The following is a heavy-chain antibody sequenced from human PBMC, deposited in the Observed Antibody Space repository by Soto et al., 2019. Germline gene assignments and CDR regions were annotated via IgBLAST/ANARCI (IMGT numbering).Heavy chain of an antibody. Sequence: QVQLVESGGGVVQPGRSLRLSCAVSGFTVSTYGMHWVRQAPGKGLEWVAVISRDGGNKYYADSVKGRFTISRDNSRNKLFLEMNSLRSDDMAVYYCTGEVASGYWGQGTLVTVSS. V-gene: IGHV3-30*03. CDR1: GFTVSTYG. CDR3: TGEVASGY. D-gene: IGHD2-8*02. CDR2: ISRDGGNK. J-gene: IGHJ4*02.